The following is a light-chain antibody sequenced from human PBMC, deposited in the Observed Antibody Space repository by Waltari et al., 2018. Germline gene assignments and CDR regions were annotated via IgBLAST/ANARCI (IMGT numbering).Light chain of an antibody. CDR3: QQRHSYPIT. V-gene: IGKV1-39*01. CDR1: QSISSY. Sequence: DIQMTQSPSSLSASVGDRVTITCRASQSISSYLNWYQQKPGKAPKLLIYAASSLQSGVPSRFSGSGSGTDFTLTISSLQPEDFATYYCQQRHSYPITFGQGT. CDR2: AAS. J-gene: IGKJ5*01.